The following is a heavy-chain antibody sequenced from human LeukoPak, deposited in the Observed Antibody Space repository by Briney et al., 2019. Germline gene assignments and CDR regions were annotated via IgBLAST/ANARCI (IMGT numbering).Heavy chain of an antibody. CDR3: ARGRLVRGPFYFDY. J-gene: IGHJ4*02. CDR2: INHSGST. D-gene: IGHD3-10*01. Sequence: KPSETLSLTCAVYGGSFSGYYWSWIRQPPGKGLEWIGEINHSGSTNYNPSLKSRVTISVDTSKNQFSLKLSSVTAADTAVYYCARGRLVRGPFYFDYWGQGTLVTVSS. CDR1: GGSFSGYY. V-gene: IGHV4-34*01.